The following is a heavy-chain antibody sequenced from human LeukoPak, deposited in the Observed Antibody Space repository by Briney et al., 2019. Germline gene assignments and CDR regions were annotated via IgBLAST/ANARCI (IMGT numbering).Heavy chain of an antibody. J-gene: IGHJ4*02. CDR2: INPNSGGT. Sequence: GASVKVSCTASGYTFTGYYMHWVRQAPGQGLESMGWINPNSGGTNYAQKFQGRVTMTRDTSISTAYMELSRLRSDDTAVYYCARVSTIRGVDYWGQGTLVTVSS. V-gene: IGHV1-2*02. D-gene: IGHD3-3*01. CDR1: GYTFTGYY. CDR3: ARVSTIRGVDY.